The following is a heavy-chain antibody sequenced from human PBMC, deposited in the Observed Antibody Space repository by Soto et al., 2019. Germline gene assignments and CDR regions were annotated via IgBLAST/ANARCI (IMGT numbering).Heavy chain of an antibody. CDR1: GGSISSGGYY. V-gene: IGHV4-31*03. CDR2: IYYSGST. D-gene: IGHD3-22*01. Sequence: PSETLSLTCTVSGGSISSGGYYWSWIRQHPGKGLEWIGYIYYSGSTYYSPSLKSRVTISVDTSKNQFSLKLSSVTAADTAVYYCARGRPNYYDSSGYSLKFDYWGQGTLVTVSS. J-gene: IGHJ4*02. CDR3: ARGRPNYYDSSGYSLKFDY.